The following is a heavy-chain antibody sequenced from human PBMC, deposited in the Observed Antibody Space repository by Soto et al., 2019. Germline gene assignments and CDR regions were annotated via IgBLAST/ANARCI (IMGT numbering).Heavy chain of an antibody. J-gene: IGHJ6*02. D-gene: IGHD3-16*01. V-gene: IGHV6-1*01. CDR1: GDSVSSSSSA. CDR3: AGVVWIRDMDV. CDR2: TCYRSKWIH. Sequence: SQTLSLTCDISGDSVSSSSSAWNWIRQSPSRVLEWLGRTCYRSKWIHEYTVSMESRITINPDTSKNQFSLHIYSVTPEDTAVYYCAGVVWIRDMDVWGPET.